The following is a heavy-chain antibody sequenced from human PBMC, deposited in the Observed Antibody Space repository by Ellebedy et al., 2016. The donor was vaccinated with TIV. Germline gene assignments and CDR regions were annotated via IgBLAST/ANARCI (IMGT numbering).Heavy chain of an antibody. J-gene: IGHJ2*01. V-gene: IGHV3-30*03. Sequence: PGGSLRLSCAASGFTFSSYSIHWVRQVPGKGLEWVAVIGDNGKTKYYADSVKGRFTISRDNSKNTLYLQMDSLRAEGTAVYYCAREVGRDNWYFDLWGRGTLLTVSS. CDR2: IGDNGKTK. CDR1: GFTFSSYS. CDR3: AREVGRDNWYFDL. D-gene: IGHD2-15*01.